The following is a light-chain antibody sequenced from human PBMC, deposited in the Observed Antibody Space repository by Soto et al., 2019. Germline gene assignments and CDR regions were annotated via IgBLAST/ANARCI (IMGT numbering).Light chain of an antibody. CDR3: QQYGGSPPYT. V-gene: IGKV3-20*01. J-gene: IGKJ2*01. CDR1: QSISSSY. CDR2: GAS. Sequence: VLTQSPGTLSLSPGERATISCRASQSISSSYLAWYQHKPGQAPRLLIYGASSRATGIPHRLSGSGSGRDFTHPNSRRETEDCGVYYCQQYGGSPPYTFGQGTRLEIK.